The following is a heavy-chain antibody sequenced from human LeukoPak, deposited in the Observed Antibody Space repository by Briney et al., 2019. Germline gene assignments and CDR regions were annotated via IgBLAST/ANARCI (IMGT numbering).Heavy chain of an antibody. Sequence: SQTLSLTCTVSGGSISSGDYFWSWIRQPPGKGLEWIGYIYYSGSAYYNPSLKSRVTMLVDTSKNQFSLKLSSVTAADTAVYYCASPYDSSGFDAFDIWGQGTMVTVSS. V-gene: IGHV4-30-4*08. J-gene: IGHJ3*02. CDR3: ASPYDSSGFDAFDI. CDR2: IYYSGSA. CDR1: GGSISSGDYF. D-gene: IGHD3-22*01.